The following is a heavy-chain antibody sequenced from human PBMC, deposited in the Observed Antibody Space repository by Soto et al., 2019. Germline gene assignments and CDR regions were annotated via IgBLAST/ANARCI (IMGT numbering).Heavy chain of an antibody. CDR3: ALTREDGEGYFDY. J-gene: IGHJ4*02. CDR2: ISGSGGST. D-gene: IGHD2-21*01. CDR1: GFTFSSYA. Sequence: SCAASGFTFSSYAMSWVRQAPGKGLEWVSAISGSGGSTYYADSVKGRFTISRDNSKNTLYLQMNSLRAEDTAVYYCALTREDGEGYFDYWGQGTLVTVSS. V-gene: IGHV3-23*01.